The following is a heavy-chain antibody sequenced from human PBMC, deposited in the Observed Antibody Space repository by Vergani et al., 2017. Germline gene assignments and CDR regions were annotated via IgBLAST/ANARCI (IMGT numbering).Heavy chain of an antibody. V-gene: IGHV3-30*03. Sequence: RLVQSGGGLAHPGGSLRLYCATSGFSFNTYGAHWVRQAPGKGLEWVVGISFDGTNEYYPDLVKGRFTISRDIAKNTLYLQVRSLRLEDTGVYHCVRGRGLCAGGRCYTEAWDYWGQGTPVTVSS. D-gene: IGHD2-2*02. CDR3: VRGRGLCAGGRCYTEAWDY. CDR1: GFSFNTYG. J-gene: IGHJ4*02. CDR2: ISFDGTNE.